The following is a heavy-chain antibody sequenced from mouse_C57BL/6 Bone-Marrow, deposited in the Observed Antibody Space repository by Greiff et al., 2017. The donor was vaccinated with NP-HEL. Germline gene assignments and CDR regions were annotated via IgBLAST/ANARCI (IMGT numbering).Heavy chain of an antibody. CDR3: ARNLYDGYLYYAMDY. V-gene: IGHV1-18*01. CDR1: GYTFTDYN. Sequence: EVQLQQSGPELVKPGASVKIPCKASGYTFTDYNMDWVKQSHGKSLEWIGDINPNNGGTIYNQKFKGKATLTVDKSSSTAYMELRSLTSEDTAVYYCARNLYDGYLYYAMDYWGQGTSVTVSS. J-gene: IGHJ4*01. D-gene: IGHD2-3*01. CDR2: INPNNGGT.